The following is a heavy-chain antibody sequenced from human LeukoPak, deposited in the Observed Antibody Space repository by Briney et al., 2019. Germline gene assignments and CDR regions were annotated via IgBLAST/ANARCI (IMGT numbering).Heavy chain of an antibody. CDR3: ARHSRSAYTGYENAFDI. D-gene: IGHD5-12*01. Sequence: SETLSLTCTVSGDSISSSSYCWDWIRRPPGKGLEWIGNIYNSANTHYNPSLKTRITMSVDTSKNQFSLKLNSVTAADTGIYYCARHSRSAYTGYENAFDIWGQGTMVTVSS. CDR1: GDSISSSSYC. V-gene: IGHV4-39*01. CDR2: IYNSANT. J-gene: IGHJ3*02.